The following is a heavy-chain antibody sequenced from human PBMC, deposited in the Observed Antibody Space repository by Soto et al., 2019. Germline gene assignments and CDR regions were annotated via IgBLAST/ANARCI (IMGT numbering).Heavy chain of an antibody. J-gene: IGHJ4*02. CDR3: TSNQWRYSGY. V-gene: IGHV3-49*04. CDR2: IRSKAYGGTT. CDR1: GFTFGDYA. Sequence: GGSLRLSCTASGFTFGDYAMSWVRQAPGKGLEWVGFIRSKAYGGTTEYAASVKGRFTISRDDSKSIAYLQMNSLKTEDTAVSYRTSNQWRYSGYWGQGTLVTVSS. D-gene: IGHD6-19*01.